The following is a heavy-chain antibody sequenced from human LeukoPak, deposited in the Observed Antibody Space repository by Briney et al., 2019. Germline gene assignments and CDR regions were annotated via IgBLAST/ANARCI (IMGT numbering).Heavy chain of an antibody. CDR1: GGIISSSSYY. Sequence: SGTLSLTCAVSGGIISSSSYYWGWIRQPPGKGLEWIGSLYYGGSTYYNLSLKSRVAISVDTSKNHLSLKLSSVTAADTAVYYCARLDYDSSGYYFFEYWGRGTLVTVSS. CDR2: LYYGGST. V-gene: IGHV4-39*02. D-gene: IGHD3-22*01. J-gene: IGHJ4*02. CDR3: ARLDYDSSGYYFFEY.